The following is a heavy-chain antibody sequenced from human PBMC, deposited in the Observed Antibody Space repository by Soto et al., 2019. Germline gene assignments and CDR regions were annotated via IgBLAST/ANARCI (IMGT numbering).Heavy chain of an antibody. CDR2: IWHDGNSK. CDR1: EFTFSSYG. J-gene: IGHJ4*02. D-gene: IGHD3-3*01. CDR3: ARDGVPLFLIPSELDY. V-gene: IGHV3-33*01. Sequence: QVQLVESGGGVVQPGGSLRLSCAASEFTFSSYGMHWVRQAPGKGLEWVAIIWHDGNSKYYADSVKGRFTISRDNSNNSLYLQTSSLRAEDSAVYYCARDGVPLFLIPSELDYWGQGALVTVSS.